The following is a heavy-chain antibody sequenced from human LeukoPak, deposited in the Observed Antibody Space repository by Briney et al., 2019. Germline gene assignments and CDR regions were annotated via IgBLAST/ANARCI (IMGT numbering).Heavy chain of an antibody. CDR1: GGSISHYY. V-gene: IGHV4-4*07. CDR2: IYTSGST. J-gene: IGHJ5*02. Sequence: SETLSLTCTVTGGSISHYYWSWIRQPAGKGLEWIGRIYTSGSTRDNPSLKSRVTMSVDTAKNQFSLKLSSVTAADTAVYYCASTLEYGDWFDPWGQGTPVTVSS. CDR3: ASTLEYGDWFDP. D-gene: IGHD1-1*01.